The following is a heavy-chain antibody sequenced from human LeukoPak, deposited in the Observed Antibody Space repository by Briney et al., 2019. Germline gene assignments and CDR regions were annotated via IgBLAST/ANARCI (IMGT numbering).Heavy chain of an antibody. V-gene: IGHV1-69*04. CDR3: ARDLPRIVGAAEYFQH. J-gene: IGHJ1*01. CDR1: GYTFTGYY. CDR2: IIPILGIA. Sequence: ASVKVSCKASGYTFTGYYMHWVRQAPGQGLEWMGRIIPILGIANYAQKFQGRVTITADKSTSTAYMELSSLRSEDTAVYYCARDLPRIVGAAEYFQHWGQGTLVTVSS. D-gene: IGHD1-26*01.